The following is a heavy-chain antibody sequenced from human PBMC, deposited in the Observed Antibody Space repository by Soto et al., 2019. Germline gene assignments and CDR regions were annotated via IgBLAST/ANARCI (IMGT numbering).Heavy chain of an antibody. Sequence: GGSLRLSCAASGFTFSSYGMHWVRQAPGKGLEWVAVIWYDGSNKYYADSVKGRFTISRDNSKNTLYLQMNSLRAEDTAVYYCARDSSGYSSGWPANYFDYWGQGTLVTVSS. CDR3: ARDSSGYSSGWPANYFDY. J-gene: IGHJ4*02. D-gene: IGHD6-19*01. V-gene: IGHV3-33*01. CDR1: GFTFSSYG. CDR2: IWYDGSNK.